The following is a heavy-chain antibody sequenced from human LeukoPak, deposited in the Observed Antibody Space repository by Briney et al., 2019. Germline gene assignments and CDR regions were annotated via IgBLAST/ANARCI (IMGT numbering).Heavy chain of an antibody. CDR1: GYTFTGYY. J-gene: IGHJ4*02. Sequence: ASVKVSCKASGYTFTGYYMHWVRQAPGQGLEWMGWINPNSGGTNYAQKFQGRVTMTRDTSISTAYMELSRLRSDDPAVYYCARESIVVVVAATGIDYWGQGTLVTVSS. CDR3: ARESIVVVVAATGIDY. CDR2: INPNSGGT. V-gene: IGHV1-2*02. D-gene: IGHD2-15*01.